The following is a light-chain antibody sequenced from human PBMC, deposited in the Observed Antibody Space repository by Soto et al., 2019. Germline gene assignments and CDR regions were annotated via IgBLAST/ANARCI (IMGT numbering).Light chain of an antibody. V-gene: IGKV3-15*01. Sequence: EVVMTQSPATLSVSPGERATLSCRASQSVGSSLAWYQRKPGQAPRLLIYGASTRATGIPATFSGSGSGTEFTLTISSLQSEDFAVYYCQQYGSSQAFGQGTRLEI. J-gene: IGKJ5*01. CDR3: QQYGSSQA. CDR2: GAS. CDR1: QSVGSS.